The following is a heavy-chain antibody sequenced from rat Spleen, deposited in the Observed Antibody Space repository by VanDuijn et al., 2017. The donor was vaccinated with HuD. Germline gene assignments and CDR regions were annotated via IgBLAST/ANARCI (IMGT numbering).Heavy chain of an antibody. V-gene: IGHV5-31*01. J-gene: IGHJ2*01. Sequence: EVQLVESGGGLVQPGGSLKLSCVASGFTFNNYWMTWIRQAPGKGLEWVASITNASGRTYYPDSVKGRFTLSRDNAKSTLYLEMDRLRSEDTATYYCAREPYSYDRTFMEYWGQGVMVAVSS. D-gene: IGHD1-12*01. CDR2: ITNASGRT. CDR3: AREPYSYDRTFMEY. CDR1: GFTFNNYW.